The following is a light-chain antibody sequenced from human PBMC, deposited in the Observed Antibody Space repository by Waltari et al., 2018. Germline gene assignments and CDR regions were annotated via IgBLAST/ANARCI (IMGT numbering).Light chain of an antibody. Sequence: DIQMTPSPSSLSASVGDSVTITCRASQKIDRYVNWYQQQSGKAPKLLIYASSSLQSGVPSRFGGSGSGTDFTLTISSLHPEDFATYYCQQSYSNPVTFGQGTKVDIK. CDR3: QQSYSNPVT. CDR1: QKIDRY. CDR2: ASS. V-gene: IGKV1-39*01. J-gene: IGKJ1*01.